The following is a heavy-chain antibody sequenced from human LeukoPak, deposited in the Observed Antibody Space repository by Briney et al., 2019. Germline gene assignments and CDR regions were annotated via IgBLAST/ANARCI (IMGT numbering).Heavy chain of an antibody. D-gene: IGHD6-6*01. Sequence: GSLRLSCAGSGFTFSSYSMNWVRQAPGKGLEWVSAISGSGGSTYYADSVKGRFTISRDNSKNTLYLQMNSLRAEDTAVYYCAKGRGYSSSPGIDCWGQGTLVTVSS. CDR2: ISGSGGST. J-gene: IGHJ4*02. V-gene: IGHV3-23*01. CDR3: AKGRGYSSSPGIDC. CDR1: GFTFSSYS.